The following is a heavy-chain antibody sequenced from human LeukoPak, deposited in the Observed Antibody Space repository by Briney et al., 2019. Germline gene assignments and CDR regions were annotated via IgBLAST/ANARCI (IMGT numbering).Heavy chain of an antibody. CDR3: ARGPLGELFDY. J-gene: IGHJ4*02. D-gene: IGHD3-10*01. V-gene: IGHV4-59*01. CDR1: GGSISSYY. CDR2: IYYSGST. Sequence: SETLSLTCTVSGGSISSYYWSWIRQPPGKGLEWIGYIYYSGSTNYNPSLKSRVTISVDTSKNQFSLKLSSVTAADTAVYYCARGPLGELFDYWGQGTLVTVSS.